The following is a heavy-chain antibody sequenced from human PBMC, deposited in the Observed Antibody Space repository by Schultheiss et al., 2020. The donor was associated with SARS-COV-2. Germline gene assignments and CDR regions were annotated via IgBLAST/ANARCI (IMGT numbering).Heavy chain of an antibody. Sequence: GGSLRLSCAASGFTFSSYAMSWVRQAPGKGLEWVSAISGSGGSTYYADSVKGRFTISRDNSKNTLYLQMNSLRAEDTAVYYCAKDRKGYCSSTSCYAYCFDYWGQGTLVTVSS. CDR2: ISGSGGST. V-gene: IGHV3-23*01. D-gene: IGHD2-2*01. CDR1: GFTFSSYA. CDR3: AKDRKGYCSSTSCYAYCFDY. J-gene: IGHJ4*02.